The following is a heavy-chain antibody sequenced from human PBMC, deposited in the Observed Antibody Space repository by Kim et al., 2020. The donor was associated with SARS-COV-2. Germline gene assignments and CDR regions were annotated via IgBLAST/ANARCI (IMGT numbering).Heavy chain of an antibody. CDR1: GYPFSSFA. Sequence: ASVKVSCKTSGYPFSSFAITWVRQAPGQVLEWMGWINVFNTSGYYTEKFQGRLTLTADIATSTSYMDLRSLRSDDTAVYYCARYMFDYSWGTGPQKEDSW. J-gene: IGHJ5*01. CDR2: INVFNTSG. CDR3: ARYMFDYSWGTGPQKEDS. V-gene: IGHV1-18*01. D-gene: IGHD3-16*01.